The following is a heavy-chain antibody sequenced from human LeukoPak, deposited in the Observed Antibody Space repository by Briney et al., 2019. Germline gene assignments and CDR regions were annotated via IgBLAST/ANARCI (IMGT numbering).Heavy chain of an antibody. Sequence: PGGSLRLSCAASGFTFSSYGMYWVRQAPGKGLEWVAFIRYDGSNKSYADSVKGRFTVSRDNSKNTLYLQMKSLRAEDTAVYYCAKGGGYEAQYYYYYLDVWGKGTTVTISS. J-gene: IGHJ6*03. D-gene: IGHD5-12*01. CDR2: IRYDGSNK. CDR3: AKGGGYEAQYYYYYLDV. CDR1: GFTFSSYG. V-gene: IGHV3-30*02.